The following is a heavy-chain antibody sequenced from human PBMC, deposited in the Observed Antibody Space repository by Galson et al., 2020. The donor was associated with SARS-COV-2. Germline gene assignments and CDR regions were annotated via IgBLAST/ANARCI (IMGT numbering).Heavy chain of an antibody. CDR1: GLTFSFYA. Sequence: GGSLRLSCGASGLTFSFYAMSWVRQAPGNGLEWVSGNSGSGDSTYYADSVKGRFTISRDNSKNTLFLQMNSLRAEDPAVYYCAKDKRDLLDAFDIWGQGTMVTVSS. CDR3: AKDKRDLLDAFDI. CDR2: NSGSGDST. V-gene: IGHV3-23*01. D-gene: IGHD1-26*01. J-gene: IGHJ3*02.